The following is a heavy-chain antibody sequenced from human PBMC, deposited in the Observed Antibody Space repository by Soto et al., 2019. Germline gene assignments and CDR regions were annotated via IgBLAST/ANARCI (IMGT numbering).Heavy chain of an antibody. CDR1: GFTFSSYS. V-gene: IGHV3-48*02. D-gene: IGHD1-1*01. CDR2: ISSSSSTI. CDR3: ARDEMSTLTYFDY. Sequence: EVQLVESGGGLVQPGGSLRLSCAASGFTFSSYSMTWVRQAPGKGLEWVSYISSSSSTIYYADSVEGRFTISRDNAKNSLYLQMNSLRDEDTAVYYCARDEMSTLTYFDYWGQGTLVTVSS. J-gene: IGHJ4*02.